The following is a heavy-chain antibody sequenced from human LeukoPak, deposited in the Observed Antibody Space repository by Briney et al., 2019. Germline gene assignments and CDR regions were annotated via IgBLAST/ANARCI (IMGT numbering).Heavy chain of an antibody. CDR1: GFTFSSYE. CDR3: AKDPSYYPTSGFDY. J-gene: IGHJ4*02. CDR2: ISSSGDTR. D-gene: IGHD3-10*01. Sequence: PGGSLRLSCAASGFTFSSYEMNWVRQAPGKGLEGVSYISSSGDTRYYADSVKGRFTTSRDNAKNSVYMEMNSLRAEETAVYYCAKDPSYYPTSGFDYWGQGTLVTVSS. V-gene: IGHV3-48*03.